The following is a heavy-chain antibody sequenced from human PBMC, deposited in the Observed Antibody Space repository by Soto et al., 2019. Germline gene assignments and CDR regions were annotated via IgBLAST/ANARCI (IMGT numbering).Heavy chain of an antibody. V-gene: IGHV3-53*01. CDR2: IYSGGST. CDR3: ARDRVESGYPEYFQH. J-gene: IGHJ1*01. CDR1: GFTVSSNY. Sequence: EVQLVESGGGLIQPGGSLRLSCAASGFTVSSNYMSLVRQAPGQGLEWVSVIYSGGSTYYAYSVKGRFPISRDNSKNTLYPQMNSLRAEDTAVYYCARDRVESGYPEYFQHWGQGTLVTVSS. D-gene: IGHD3-22*01.